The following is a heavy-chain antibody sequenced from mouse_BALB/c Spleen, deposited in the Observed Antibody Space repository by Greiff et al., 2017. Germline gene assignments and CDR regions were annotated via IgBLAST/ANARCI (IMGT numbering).Heavy chain of an antibody. J-gene: IGHJ4*01. CDR3: ARRDSYAMDY. Sequence: DVQLQESGGGLVQPGGSRKLSCAASGFTFSSFGMHWVRQAPEKGLEWVAYISSGSSTIYYADTVKGRFTISRDNPKNTLFLQMTSLRSEDTAMYYCARRDSYAMDYWGQGTSVTVSS. V-gene: IGHV5-17*02. CDR2: ISSGSSTI. CDR1: GFTFSSFG.